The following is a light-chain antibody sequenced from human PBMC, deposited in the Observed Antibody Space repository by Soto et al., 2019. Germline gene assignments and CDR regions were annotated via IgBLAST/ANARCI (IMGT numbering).Light chain of an antibody. J-gene: IGLJ1*01. CDR1: SSDVGGYNS. V-gene: IGLV2-14*03. CDR3: SSYTTSSTPHYV. Sequence: QSALTQPASVSGSPGQSITISCTGTSSDVGGYNSVSWYQHHPGKAPKLMIFDVSDRPSGVSSRLSGSKSGNTASLTISGLQAEDEADYYCSSYTTSSTPHYVFGPGTKVTVL. CDR2: DVS.